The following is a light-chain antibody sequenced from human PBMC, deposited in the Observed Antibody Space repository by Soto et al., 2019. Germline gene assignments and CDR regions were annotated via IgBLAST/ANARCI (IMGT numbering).Light chain of an antibody. CDR2: DVS. Sequence: QSALTQPASVSGSPGQSITISCTGTSSDVGGYNYVSWYQQHPGKAPKLMIYDVSNRPSGVSNRFSGSKSGNTASLTISGLQAEDEADYYCSSYTSSSTYVFGLGPSSPS. V-gene: IGLV2-14*01. CDR1: SSDVGGYNY. CDR3: SSYTSSSTYV. J-gene: IGLJ1*01.